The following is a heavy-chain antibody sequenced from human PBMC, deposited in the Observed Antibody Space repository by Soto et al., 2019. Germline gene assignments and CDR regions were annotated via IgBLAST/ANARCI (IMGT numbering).Heavy chain of an antibody. Sequence: ASVKVSCKASGGSFSSYAISWVRQAPGQGLEWMGGIIPIFGTANYAQKFQGRVTITADESTSTAYMELSSLRSEDTAVYYCAIATGYHHNWFDPWGQGTLVTVSS. CDR2: IIPIFGTA. D-gene: IGHD2-2*01. J-gene: IGHJ5*02. CDR3: AIATGYHHNWFDP. V-gene: IGHV1-69*13. CDR1: GGSFSSYA.